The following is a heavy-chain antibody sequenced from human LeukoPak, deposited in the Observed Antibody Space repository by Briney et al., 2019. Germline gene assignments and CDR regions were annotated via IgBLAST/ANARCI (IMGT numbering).Heavy chain of an antibody. J-gene: IGHJ4*02. CDR3: ARHIAVAVPFDY. V-gene: IGHV1-3*01. D-gene: IGHD6-19*01. Sequence: GASVKVSCKASGYTFTSYAMHWVRQAPGQRLEWMGWINAGNGNTKYSQKFQGRVTITRDTSASTAYMELSSLRSDDTAVYYCARHIAVAVPFDYWGQGTLVTVSS. CDR1: GYTFTSYA. CDR2: INAGNGNT.